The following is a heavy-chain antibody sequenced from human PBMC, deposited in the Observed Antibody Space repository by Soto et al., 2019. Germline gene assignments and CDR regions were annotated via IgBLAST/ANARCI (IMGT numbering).Heavy chain of an antibody. CDR2: INAGNGNT. J-gene: IGHJ4*01. Sequence: ASVKVSCKASGYTFTSYAMHWVRQAPGQRLEWMGWINAGNGNTKYSQKFQGRVTITRDTSASTAYMELSSLRSEDTAVYYCARSRGSRDIVVVPAAKGGRYYYDSSGYLDYWGHGTLVTVSS. CDR3: ARSRGSRDIVVVPAAKGGRYYYDSSGYLDY. V-gene: IGHV1-3*01. D-gene: IGHD2-2*01. CDR1: GYTFTSYA.